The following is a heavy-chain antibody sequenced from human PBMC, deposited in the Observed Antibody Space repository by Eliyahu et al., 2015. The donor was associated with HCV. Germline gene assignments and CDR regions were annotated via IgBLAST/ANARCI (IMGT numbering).Heavy chain of an antibody. CDR2: LSYGGDKT. V-gene: IGHV3-23*01. CDR3: AKNQGDGKPFYYGLDV. J-gene: IGHJ6*02. CDR1: GFTFXTLP. Sequence: EVQLLESGGGLVQPGGSLRLSCAASGFTFXTLPLTWVRQSPGKRLEWVSVLSYGGDKTNYADSVKGRFTISRDNSKNTVYLQMDSLRAEDTAIYYCAKNQGDGKPFYYGLDVWGQGTTVIVSS. D-gene: IGHD5-24*01.